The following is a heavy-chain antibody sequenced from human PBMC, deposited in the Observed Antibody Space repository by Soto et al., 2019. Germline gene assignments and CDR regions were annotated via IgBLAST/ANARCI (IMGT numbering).Heavy chain of an antibody. CDR1: GYTLTGYW. J-gene: IGHJ6*04. D-gene: IGHD3-10*01. CDR3: SRICGEYYCAMAL. V-gene: IGHV5-51*01. Sequence: GYSLNISCKGSGYTLTGYWIGWVRQMPGKGLEWMGIINPGDSDTRYSPSFQGQVTISVDKSIGTAYLRWSSLKASDTAIYYCSRICGEYYCAMALCGKRNPVTV. CDR2: INPGDSDT.